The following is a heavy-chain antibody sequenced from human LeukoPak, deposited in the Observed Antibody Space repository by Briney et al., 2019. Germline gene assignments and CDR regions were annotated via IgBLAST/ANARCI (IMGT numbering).Heavy chain of an antibody. Sequence: ASVKVSCKASGYTFTGYYMHWVRQAPGQGLEWMGIINPSGGSTSYAQKFQGRVTMTRDTSTSTVYMELSSLRSEDTAVYYCAREGYYDSSGYYYGVLGYWGQGTLVTVSS. J-gene: IGHJ4*02. D-gene: IGHD3-22*01. V-gene: IGHV1-46*01. CDR1: GYTFTGYY. CDR3: AREGYYDSSGYYYGVLGY. CDR2: INPSGGST.